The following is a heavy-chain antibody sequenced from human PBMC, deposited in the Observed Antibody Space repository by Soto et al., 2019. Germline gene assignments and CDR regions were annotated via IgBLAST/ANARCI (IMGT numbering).Heavy chain of an antibody. D-gene: IGHD6-13*01. Sequence: VQLVESGGGLVQPGRSLRLSCAASGFTFDDYAMHWVRQAPGKGLEWVSGISWNSGSIGYADSVKGRFTISRDNAKNSLDLQMKSCGAWGTAFYYCGKNQGAGGYSRGGGGDYWGQGTLVTVSS. CDR2: ISWNSGSI. V-gene: IGHV3-9*01. CDR3: GKNQGAGGYSRGGGGDY. CDR1: GFTFDDYA. J-gene: IGHJ4*02.